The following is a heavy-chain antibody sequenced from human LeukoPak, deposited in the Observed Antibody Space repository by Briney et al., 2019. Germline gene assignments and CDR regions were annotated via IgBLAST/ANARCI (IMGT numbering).Heavy chain of an antibody. Sequence: SQTLSLTCALSGDVVSSNSGGWNWVRQSRSRGLEWLGRTYYRSNKWYNEYGVSVKSRLPINPDTSKNQFSLQLNSVTPEDTAVYYCAKGKQWLEYWGQGTLVTVSS. CDR3: AKGKQWLEY. CDR2: TYYRSNKWYN. V-gene: IGHV6-1*01. D-gene: IGHD6-19*01. CDR1: GDVVSSNSGG. J-gene: IGHJ4*02.